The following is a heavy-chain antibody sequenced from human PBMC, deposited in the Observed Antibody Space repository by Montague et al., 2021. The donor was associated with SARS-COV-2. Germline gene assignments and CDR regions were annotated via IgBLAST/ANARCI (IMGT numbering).Heavy chain of an antibody. CDR3: ARVGLELRVGDYYFDY. Sequence: SETLSLTCTVYGGSISPYYWSWVRQPPGKGLEWIGNIYYTGSTNYNSSLKSRLTISVDTSENQFSLKVTSVTPADTAVYYCARVGLELRVGDYYFDYWGQGTLVTVSS. V-gene: IGHV4-59*01. J-gene: IGHJ4*02. CDR2: IYYTGST. CDR1: GGSISPYY. D-gene: IGHD3-3*01.